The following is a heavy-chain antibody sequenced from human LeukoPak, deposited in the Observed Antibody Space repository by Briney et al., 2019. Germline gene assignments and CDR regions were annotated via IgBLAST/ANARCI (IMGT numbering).Heavy chain of an antibody. V-gene: IGHV3-30*04. CDR3: ARDRVPSAADYYFDY. Sequence: GGSLRLSCAASAFTFSNYPMHWVRQAPGKGLEWVAVTSYDGRDKHHADSVKGRFTISRDNSKNTLYLQLDSLRTEDTAVYFCARDRVPSAADYYFDYWGQGTLVTVSS. D-gene: IGHD2-21*02. CDR1: AFTFSNYP. CDR2: TSYDGRDK. J-gene: IGHJ4*02.